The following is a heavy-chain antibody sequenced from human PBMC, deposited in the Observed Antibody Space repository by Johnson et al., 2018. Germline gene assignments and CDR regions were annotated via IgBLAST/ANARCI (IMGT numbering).Heavy chain of an antibody. J-gene: IGHJ3*02. V-gene: IGHV3-9*01. D-gene: IGHD6-19*01. Sequence: VQLQESGGGLVQPGRSLRLSCAASGFTFDDYAMHWVRQAPGKGLEWVSGISWNSGSIGYADSVKGRFTISRDNAKNSLYLQMNSLRADDTALYYCAKDISGWLQGAFDIWGQGTMVTVSS. CDR3: AKDISGWLQGAFDI. CDR2: ISWNSGSI. CDR1: GFTFDDYA.